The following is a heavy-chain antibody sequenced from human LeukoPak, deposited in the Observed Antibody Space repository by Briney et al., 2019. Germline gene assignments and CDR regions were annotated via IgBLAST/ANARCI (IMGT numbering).Heavy chain of an antibody. Sequence: PGGSLRLSCAASGFTFSSYSMNWVRQAPGKGLGWVSSISSSSSYIYYADSVKGRFTISRDNAKNSLHLQMNSLRAEDTAVYYCARDLDPPSMVRGVSGYWGQGTLVTVSS. CDR1: GFTFSSYS. CDR3: ARDLDPPSMVRGVSGY. D-gene: IGHD3-10*01. J-gene: IGHJ4*02. CDR2: ISSSSSYI. V-gene: IGHV3-21*01.